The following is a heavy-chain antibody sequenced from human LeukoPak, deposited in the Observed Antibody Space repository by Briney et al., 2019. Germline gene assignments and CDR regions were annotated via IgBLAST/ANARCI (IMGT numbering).Heavy chain of an antibody. CDR2: IYYSEST. D-gene: IGHD1-26*01. J-gene: IGHJ5*02. CDR1: GDSISSGNYY. Sequence: PETLSLTCTVSGDSISSGNYYWGWIRQPPGKGLEWIGSIYYSESTYYNPSLKSRVTISVDTSKNQFSLKLSSVTAADTAVYYCARRVSYRNSFDPWGQGTLVTVLS. V-gene: IGHV4-39*01. CDR3: ARRVSYRNSFDP.